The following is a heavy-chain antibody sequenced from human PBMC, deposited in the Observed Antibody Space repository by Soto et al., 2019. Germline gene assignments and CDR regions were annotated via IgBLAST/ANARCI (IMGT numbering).Heavy chain of an antibody. CDR1: GDSVCSANSH. CDR2: AYSTWST. J-gene: IGHJ5*02. CDR3: ARDMHPVSTNYCGP. V-gene: IGHV4-61*01. Sequence: VSGDSVCSANSHWSWIRQAPGKGREWIQYAYSTWSTNYNRSLRSRVDISMDRSKNKLSFKYTSMTAAYTAVYYWARDMHPVSTNYCGPWGQGTRGTVSS. D-gene: IGHD4-4*01.